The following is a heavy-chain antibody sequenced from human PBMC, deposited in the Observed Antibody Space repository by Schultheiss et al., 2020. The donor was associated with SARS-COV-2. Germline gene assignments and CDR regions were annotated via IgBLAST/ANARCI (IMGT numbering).Heavy chain of an antibody. J-gene: IGHJ4*02. CDR1: TFSFSNYD. D-gene: IGHD3-22*01. V-gene: IGHV3-48*02. Sequence: GSLRLSCAASTFSFSNYDMNWVRQAPGKGLEWVSYISSGSWMTHYADSVKGRFTISRDNAKNSIYLQMNSLSDEDTAMYYCARDPYDSSGYYFDYWGQGTLVTVSS. CDR3: ARDPYDSSGYYFDY. CDR2: ISSGSWMT.